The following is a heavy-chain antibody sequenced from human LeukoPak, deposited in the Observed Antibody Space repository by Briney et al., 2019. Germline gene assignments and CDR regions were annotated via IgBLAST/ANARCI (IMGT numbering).Heavy chain of an antibody. Sequence: SVKVSCKASGGTFSSYAIRWVRQAPGQGLEWMGGIIPIFGTANYAQKFQGRVTITADKSTSTAYMELSSLRSEDTAVYYCARSPYSSGTNWFDPWGQGTLVTVSS. V-gene: IGHV1-69*06. CDR1: GGTFSSYA. CDR2: IIPIFGTA. CDR3: ARSPYSSGTNWFDP. D-gene: IGHD6-19*01. J-gene: IGHJ5*02.